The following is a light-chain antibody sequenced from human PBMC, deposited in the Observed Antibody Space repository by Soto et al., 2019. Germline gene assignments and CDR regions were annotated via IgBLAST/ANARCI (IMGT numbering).Light chain of an antibody. Sequence: EIVLTQSPASLSLSPGERATLSCRASQSVDGHLAWYQQKPGQAPSLLIYAASNRATGIPARFTGSGFGTYFTFTISSVEPEDCAVYYCQQRSGVITFGQGTRLEIK. CDR1: QSVDGH. J-gene: IGKJ5*01. CDR3: QQRSGVIT. CDR2: AAS. V-gene: IGKV3-11*01.